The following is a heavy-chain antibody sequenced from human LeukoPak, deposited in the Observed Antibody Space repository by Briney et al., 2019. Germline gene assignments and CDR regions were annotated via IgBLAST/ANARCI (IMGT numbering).Heavy chain of an antibody. CDR3: ARVKDGSYFY. Sequence: GGSLRLSCAASGFTFSSYSMNWVRQAPGKGLEWVSYISSSSSTIYYADSVKGRFTISRDNAKNSLYLQMNSLRAEDTAVYYCARVKDGSYFYWGQGTLVTVSS. CDR2: ISSSSSTI. V-gene: IGHV3-48*04. J-gene: IGHJ4*02. CDR1: GFTFSSYS. D-gene: IGHD1-26*01.